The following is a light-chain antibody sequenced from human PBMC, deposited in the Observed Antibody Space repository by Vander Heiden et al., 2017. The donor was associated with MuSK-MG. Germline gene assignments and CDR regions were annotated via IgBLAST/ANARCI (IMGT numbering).Light chain of an antibody. CDR2: QDN. CDR1: KLGDKY. CDR3: QAWDSSTAWV. V-gene: IGLV3-1*01. Sequence: SYELTQPPSVSVSPGQTDSLTCSGDKLGDKYACWYQQKPGQSPVLVIYQDNKRPAGIPERFSGSNSGNTATLTIGGTQAMDEADYYCQAWDSSTAWVFGGGTKLTVL. J-gene: IGLJ2*01.